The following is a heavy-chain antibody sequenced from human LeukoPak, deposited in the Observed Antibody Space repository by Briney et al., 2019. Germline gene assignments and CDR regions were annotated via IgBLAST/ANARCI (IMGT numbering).Heavy chain of an antibody. CDR2: INPNSGGT. CDR3: ARDQGAIVVVPAATNWFDP. D-gene: IGHD2-2*01. Sequence: ASVKVSCKASGYTFTGYYMHWVQQAPGQGLEWMGWINPNSGGTNYAQKFQGRVTMTRDTSISTAYMELSRLRSDDTAVYYCARDQGAIVVVPAATNWFDPWGQGTLVTVSS. CDR1: GYTFTGYY. V-gene: IGHV1-2*02. J-gene: IGHJ5*02.